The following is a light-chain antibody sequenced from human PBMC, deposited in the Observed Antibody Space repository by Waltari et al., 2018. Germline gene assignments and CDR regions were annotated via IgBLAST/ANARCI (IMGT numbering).Light chain of an antibody. Sequence: DVVMTQSPDSLAVSLGERATINCKSSQSLLYTSNNQNYLAWYQQKPGQPPKILIYWASMRGSGVPDQFSGSGSGIDFTLTISGLQAEDVASYFCLQYLHTPRTFGQGTKVEIK. V-gene: IGKV4-1*01. CDR2: WAS. J-gene: IGKJ1*01. CDR3: LQYLHTPRT. CDR1: QSLLYTSNNQNY.